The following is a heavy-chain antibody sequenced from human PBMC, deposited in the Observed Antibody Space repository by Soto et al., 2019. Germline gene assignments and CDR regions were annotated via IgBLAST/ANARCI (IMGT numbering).Heavy chain of an antibody. CDR2: IDYSGST. Sequence: SETLSLTCTVSGGSISSYQWNWIRQPPGKGLEWIGYIDYSGSTNYNPSLKSRVTISVDTSRNQFSLRLSSVTAADTAVYYCARPFIPVAGYYYYVDVWGKGTTVTVSS. CDR3: ARPFIPVAGYYYYVDV. CDR1: GGSISSYQ. V-gene: IGHV4-59*08. J-gene: IGHJ6*03. D-gene: IGHD6-19*01.